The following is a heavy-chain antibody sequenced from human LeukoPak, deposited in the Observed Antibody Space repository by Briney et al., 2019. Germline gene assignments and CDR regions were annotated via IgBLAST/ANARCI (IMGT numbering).Heavy chain of an antibody. J-gene: IGHJ6*02. Sequence: GGSLRLSWAASGFTFSSYAMSWVRQAPGKGLEWVSAISGSGGSTYYADSVKGRFTISRDNSKNTLYLQMNSLRAENTAVYYCAKDDGSYPYYYYYYGMDVWGQGTAVTVSS. CDR1: GFTFSSYA. CDR3: AKDDGSYPYYYYYYGMDV. V-gene: IGHV3-23*01. D-gene: IGHD1-26*01. CDR2: ISGSGGST.